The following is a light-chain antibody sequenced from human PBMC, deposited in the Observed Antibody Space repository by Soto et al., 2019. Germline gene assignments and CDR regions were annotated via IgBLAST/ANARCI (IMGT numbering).Light chain of an antibody. Sequence: QSPLTQPASVSGSPGQSITISCTGTSSDVGGYNYVSWYQQHPGKAPKVMIYDVSNRPSWVSNRFSGSKSGNTASLTISGLQAEDEADYYCSSYTSSTTLYVFGTGTKLTVL. J-gene: IGLJ1*01. CDR2: DVS. CDR3: SSYTSSTTLYV. CDR1: SSDVGGYNY. V-gene: IGLV2-14*01.